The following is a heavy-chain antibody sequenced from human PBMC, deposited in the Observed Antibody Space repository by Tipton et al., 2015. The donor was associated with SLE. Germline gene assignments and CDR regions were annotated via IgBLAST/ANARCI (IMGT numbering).Heavy chain of an antibody. Sequence: TLSLTCTVSGGSVRSGSYYWSWIRQPPGKGLEWIGYVYYSGSTNYNPSLKSRVTISVDTSKNHFSLKLSSVTAADTAVYYCARYPESNYHWFGPWGQGALVTVSS. V-gene: IGHV4-61*03. CDR2: VYYSGST. D-gene: IGHD4-11*01. CDR3: ARYPESNYHWFGP. CDR1: GGSVRSGSYY. J-gene: IGHJ5*02.